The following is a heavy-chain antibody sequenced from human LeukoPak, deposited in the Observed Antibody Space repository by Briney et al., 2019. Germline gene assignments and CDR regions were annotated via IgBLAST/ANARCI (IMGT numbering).Heavy chain of an antibody. D-gene: IGHD6-19*01. CDR2: IFGSGGSA. V-gene: IGHV3-23*01. CDR3: GKTTTGYSSGRYPGWPVDY. CDR1: GFTFNSYA. J-gene: IGHJ4*02. Sequence: GGSLRLSCAASGFTFNSYAMYWVRQAPGKGLEWVSGIFGSGGSAHYADSVKGRFTTSRDNSKNTVYLQMDSPRVEDTAVYYCGKTTTGYSSGRYPGWPVDYWGQGTLVTVSS.